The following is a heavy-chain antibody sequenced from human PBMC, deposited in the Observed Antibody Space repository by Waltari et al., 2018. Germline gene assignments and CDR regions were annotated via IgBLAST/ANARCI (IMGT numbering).Heavy chain of an antibody. D-gene: IGHD3-10*01. V-gene: IGHV3-33*01. CDR2: IWYDGSNK. CDR1: GFTFSSYG. Sequence: QVQLVESGGGVVQPGRSLRLSCAASGFTFSSYGMHWVRQAPGKGLGWVAVIWYDGSNKYYADSVKGRFTISRDNSKNTLYLQMNSLRAEDTAVYYCARDLMYYYGSGSYFRYGMDVWGQGTTVTVSS. CDR3: ARDLMYYYGSGSYFRYGMDV. J-gene: IGHJ6*02.